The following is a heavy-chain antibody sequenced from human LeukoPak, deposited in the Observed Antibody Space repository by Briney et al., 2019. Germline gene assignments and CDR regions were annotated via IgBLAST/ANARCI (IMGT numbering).Heavy chain of an antibody. CDR1: GYSFTNYW. CDR2: IYPRDSDT. Sequence: GESLKISCEGPGYSFTNYWIGWVRQMPGKGLEWMGIIYPRDSDTRYSPSFQGQVTISADKSISTAYLQWSSLKASDTAMYFCARLGYYGSGTFGLPDAFDIWGQGTMVTVSS. V-gene: IGHV5-51*01. J-gene: IGHJ3*02. CDR3: ARLGYYGSGTFGLPDAFDI. D-gene: IGHD3-10*01.